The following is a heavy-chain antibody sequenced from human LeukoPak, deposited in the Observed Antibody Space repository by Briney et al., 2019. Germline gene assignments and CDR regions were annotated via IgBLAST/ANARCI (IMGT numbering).Heavy chain of an antibody. Sequence: ASVKVSCKASGYTFTGYYMHWVRQAPGQGLEWMGWINPNSGGTNYAQKFQGRVTTTRDTSISTAYMELSRLRSDDTAVYYCARDRNGGNLNWFDPWGQGTLVTVSS. CDR2: INPNSGGT. CDR3: ARDRNGGNLNWFDP. V-gene: IGHV1-2*02. D-gene: IGHD4-23*01. CDR1: GYTFTGYY. J-gene: IGHJ5*02.